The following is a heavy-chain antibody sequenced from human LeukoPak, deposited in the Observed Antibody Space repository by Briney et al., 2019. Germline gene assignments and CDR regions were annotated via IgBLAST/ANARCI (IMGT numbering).Heavy chain of an antibody. CDR2: ISSSGNNA. CDR3: AKDIQLST. Sequence: GGSLRLSGAVSGFTFRDAVMTWVRQAPGKGLEWVSLISSSGNNAYYADSVKGRFTISRDNSKNTLSLQMNSLRVEDTAIYYCAKDIQLSTWGLGTMVTVSS. V-gene: IGHV3-23*01. J-gene: IGHJ3*01. CDR1: GFTFRDAV. D-gene: IGHD5-24*01.